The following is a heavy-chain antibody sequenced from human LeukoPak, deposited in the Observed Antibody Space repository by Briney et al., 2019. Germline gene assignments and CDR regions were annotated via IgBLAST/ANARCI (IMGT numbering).Heavy chain of an antibody. Sequence: SVKVSCKASGGTFSSYAISWVRQAPGQGLEWMGGIIPIFGTANYAQKFQGRVTITTDESTSTAYMELSSLRSEDTAVYYCARGGMVRFLEWLLDYWGQGTLVTVSS. CDR1: GGTFSSYA. V-gene: IGHV1-69*05. CDR2: IIPIFGTA. CDR3: ARGGMVRFLEWLLDY. D-gene: IGHD3-3*01. J-gene: IGHJ4*02.